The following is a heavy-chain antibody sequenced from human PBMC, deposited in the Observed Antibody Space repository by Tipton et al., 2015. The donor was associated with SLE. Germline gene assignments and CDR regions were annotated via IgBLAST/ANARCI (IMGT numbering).Heavy chain of an antibody. CDR3: ARDLWDYYYYYGMDV. V-gene: IGHV4-59*01. Sequence: TLSLTCTVSGGSISSYYWSWIRQPPGKGLEWIGYIYYSGSTNYNPSLKSRVTISVDTSKNQFSLKLSSVTAADTAVYYCARDLWDYYYYYGMDVWGQGTTVTVSS. D-gene: IGHD3-16*01. CDR1: GGSISSYY. J-gene: IGHJ6*02. CDR2: IYYSGST.